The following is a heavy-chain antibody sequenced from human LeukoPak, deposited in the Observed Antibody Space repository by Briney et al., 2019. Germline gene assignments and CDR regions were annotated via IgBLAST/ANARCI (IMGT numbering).Heavy chain of an antibody. CDR1: GFTFSTYG. J-gene: IGHJ4*02. CDR2: IRYDGNNQ. CDR3: TLGYGVLRDYYFDY. V-gene: IGHV3-30*02. Sequence: GGSLRLSCAASGFTFSTYGMHWVRQAPGKGLEWVTFIRYDGNNQNYADSVKGRFTISRDNSKNTLYLQMNSLKTEDTAVYYCTLGYGVLRDYYFDYWGQGTLVTVSS. D-gene: IGHD5-12*01.